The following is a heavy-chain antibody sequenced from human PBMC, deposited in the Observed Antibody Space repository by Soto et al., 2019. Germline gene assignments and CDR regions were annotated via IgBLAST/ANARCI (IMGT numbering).Heavy chain of an antibody. Sequence: SGPTLVNPTQTLTLTCTISGVSLSSSGVGVGWIRQPPGKALEWLALIYWDDDNRFSPSLKSRLTITKDTSKNQVVLTMTNMDPVDTPTYYCAQRRTTGTFDYGGQGTLVTVSS. D-gene: IGHD1-1*01. V-gene: IGHV2-5*02. CDR2: IYWDDDN. J-gene: IGHJ4*02. CDR1: GVSLSSSGVG. CDR3: AQRRTTGTFDY.